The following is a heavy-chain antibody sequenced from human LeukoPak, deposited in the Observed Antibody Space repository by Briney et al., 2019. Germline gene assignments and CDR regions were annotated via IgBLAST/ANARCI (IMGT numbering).Heavy chain of an antibody. CDR2: FDPEDGET. CDR1: GYTLTELS. D-gene: IGHD6-13*01. V-gene: IGHV1-24*01. CDR3: ATFPAQYSSSWYYFDY. Sequence: ASVKVSCKVSGYTLTELSMHWVLQAPGKGLEWMGGFDPEDGETIYAQKFQGRVTMTEDISTDTAYMELSSLRSEDTAVYYCATFPAQYSSSWYYFDYWGQGTLVTVSS. J-gene: IGHJ4*02.